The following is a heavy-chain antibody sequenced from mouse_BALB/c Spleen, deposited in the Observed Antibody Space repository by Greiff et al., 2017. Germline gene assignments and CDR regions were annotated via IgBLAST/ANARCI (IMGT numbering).Heavy chain of an antibody. D-gene: IGHD1-1*01. CDR1: GYTFTDYE. CDR2: IHPGSGGT. V-gene: IGHV1-15*01. CDR3: TGEGAYCYGSSYYFDY. J-gene: IGHJ2*01. Sequence: QVQLQQSGAELVRPGASVKLSCKASGYTFTDYEMHWVKQTPVHGLEWIGAIHPGSGGTAYNQKFKGKATLTADKSSSTAYMELSSLTSEASAVYYCTGEGAYCYGSSYYFDYWGQGTTLTVSS.